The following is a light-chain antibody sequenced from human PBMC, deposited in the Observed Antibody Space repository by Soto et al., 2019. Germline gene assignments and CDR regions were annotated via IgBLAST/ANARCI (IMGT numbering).Light chain of an antibody. V-gene: IGKV1-39*01. CDR1: QSISIF. CDR2: AAS. CDR3: QQSYRIPPWT. J-gene: IGKJ1*01. Sequence: DIQMTQSPSTLSASVGDRVTITCRASQSISIFLNWYQQRPGKAPELLIYAASNLQSGVPSRFSGSGSGTDFALTVSSLQPEDFATYYCQQSYRIPPWTFGQGTKVDIK.